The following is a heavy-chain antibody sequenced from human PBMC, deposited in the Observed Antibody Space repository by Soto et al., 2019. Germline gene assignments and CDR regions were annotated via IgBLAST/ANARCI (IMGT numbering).Heavy chain of an antibody. CDR1: GFTFSSYA. CDR3: ARGRVAVAGPDAFDI. V-gene: IGHV3-30-3*01. CDR2: ISYDGSNK. J-gene: IGHJ3*02. Sequence: GGSLRLSCAVSGFTFSSYAMHWVRQAPGKGLEWVAVISYDGSNKYYADSVKGRFTISRDNSKNTLYLQMNSLRAEDTAVYYCARGRVAVAGPDAFDIWGQGTMVTVSS. D-gene: IGHD6-19*01.